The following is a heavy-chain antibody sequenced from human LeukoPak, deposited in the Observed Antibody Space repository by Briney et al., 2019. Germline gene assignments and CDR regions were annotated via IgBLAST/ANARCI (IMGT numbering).Heavy chain of an antibody. Sequence: GGSLRLSCAASGFTFSSYCMSWVRQAPGKGLEWVANIKQDGSEKVYVDSVKGRFTISRDNAKNSLFLQMDALRAEDTAVYYCATDPYSISWSYAMDVWGQGTTVTVSS. V-gene: IGHV3-7*05. CDR3: ATDPYSISWSYAMDV. CDR2: IKQDGSEK. CDR1: GFTFSSYC. D-gene: IGHD6-6*01. J-gene: IGHJ6*02.